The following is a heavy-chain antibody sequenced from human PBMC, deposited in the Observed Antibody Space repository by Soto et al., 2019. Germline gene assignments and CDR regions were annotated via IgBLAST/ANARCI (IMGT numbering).Heavy chain of an antibody. CDR2: ISSSSSTI. V-gene: IGHV3-48*01. J-gene: IGHJ5*02. CDR1: GFTFSSYS. Sequence: EVQLVESGGGLVQPGGSLRLSCEASGFTFSSYSMNWVRQAPGKGLEWVSYISSSSSTIYYADSVKGRFTISRDNAKNSLYLKMNSLRAEDTAVYYCARGVYYYDSSGLSSWGQGTLVTVSS. CDR3: ARGVYYYDSSGLSS. D-gene: IGHD3-22*01.